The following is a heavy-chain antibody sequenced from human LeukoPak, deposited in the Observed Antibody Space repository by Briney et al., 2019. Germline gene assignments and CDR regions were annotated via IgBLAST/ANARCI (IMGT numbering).Heavy chain of an antibody. CDR2: INPNSGGT. Sequence: ASVKVSCKASGYTFTGYYMHWVRQAPGQGLEWMGWINPNSGGTSYAQKFQGRVTMTRDTSISTAYMELSRLRSEDTAVYYCIIYDYVWGTFDYWGQGTLVTVSS. D-gene: IGHD3-16*01. J-gene: IGHJ4*02. CDR3: IIYDYVWGTFDY. V-gene: IGHV1-2*02. CDR1: GYTFTGYY.